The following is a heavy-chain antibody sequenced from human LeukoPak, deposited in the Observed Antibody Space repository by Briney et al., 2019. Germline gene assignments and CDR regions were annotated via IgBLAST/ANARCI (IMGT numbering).Heavy chain of an antibody. CDR2: IYYSGGT. J-gene: IGHJ5*02. Sequence: ASQTLSLTCTVSGGSISSGDYYWSWIRQPPGKGLEWIGYIYYSGGTYYNPSLKSRVTISVDTSKNQFSLKLSSVTAADTAVYYCARDRITMVRGGPVSWFDPWGQGTLVTVSS. D-gene: IGHD3-10*01. V-gene: IGHV4-30-4*01. CDR3: ARDRITMVRGGPVSWFDP. CDR1: GGSISSGDYY.